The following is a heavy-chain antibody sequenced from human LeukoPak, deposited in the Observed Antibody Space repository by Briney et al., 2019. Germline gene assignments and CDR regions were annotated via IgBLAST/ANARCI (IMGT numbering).Heavy chain of an antibody. CDR2: INHGGST. J-gene: IGHJ5*02. Sequence: SETLSLTCAVYGGSFSGYYWSWIRQPPGKGLEWIGEINHGGSTNYNPSLKSRVTISVDTSKNQFSLKLSSVTAADTAVYYCARGLEGGSCTSTSCGGTWGQGTLVIVSS. V-gene: IGHV4-34*01. CDR3: ARGLEGGSCTSTSCGGT. CDR1: GGSFSGYY. D-gene: IGHD2-2*01.